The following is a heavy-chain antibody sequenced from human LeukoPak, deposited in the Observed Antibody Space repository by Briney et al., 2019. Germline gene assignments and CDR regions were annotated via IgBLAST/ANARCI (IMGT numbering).Heavy chain of an antibody. D-gene: IGHD3-22*01. CDR1: GFTFSNAW. Sequence: KPGGSPRLSCAASGFTFSNAWMNWVRQAPGKGPEWVGRIKSKTDGGTTDYAAPVKGRFTISRDDSKNTLYLQMNSLKTEDTAVYYCTTSGFYYDSPGAFGIWGQGTMVTVSS. J-gene: IGHJ3*02. CDR2: IKSKTDGGTT. CDR3: TTSGFYYDSPGAFGI. V-gene: IGHV3-15*07.